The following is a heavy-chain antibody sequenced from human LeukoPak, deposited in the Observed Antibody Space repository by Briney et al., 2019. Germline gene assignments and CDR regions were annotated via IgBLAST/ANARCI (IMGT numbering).Heavy chain of an antibody. CDR2: ISAYNGNT. J-gene: IGHJ6*03. Sequence: GASVKVSCKASGYTFTSYGISWVRQAPGQGLEWMGWISAYNGNTNYAQKLQGRVTMTRDTSTSTVYMELSSLRSEDTAVYYCARAFPLAGIAATFKWHYMDVWGKGTTVTISS. D-gene: IGHD6-13*01. V-gene: IGHV1-18*01. CDR1: GYTFTSYG. CDR3: ARAFPLAGIAATFKWHYMDV.